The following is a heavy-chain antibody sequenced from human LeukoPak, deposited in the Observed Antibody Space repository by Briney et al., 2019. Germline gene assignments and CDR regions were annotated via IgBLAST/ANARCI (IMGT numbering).Heavy chain of an antibody. CDR2: INHSGST. D-gene: IGHD6-6*01. CDR1: GGSFSGYY. CDR3: ASLNSGSSPRDY. Sequence: ASETLSLTCVVYGGSFSGYYWSWIRQPPGKGLEWIGEINHSGSTNYNPSLKSRVTISVDTSKNQFSLKLSSVTAADTAVYYCASLNSGSSPRDYWGQGTLVTVSS. V-gene: IGHV4-34*01. J-gene: IGHJ4*02.